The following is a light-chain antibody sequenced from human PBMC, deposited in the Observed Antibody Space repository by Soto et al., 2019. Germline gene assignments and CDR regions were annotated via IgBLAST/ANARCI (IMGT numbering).Light chain of an antibody. J-gene: IGLJ2*01. CDR3: PSYDSSLRVAV. CDR1: SSNIGAGYD. Sequence: QSVLTQPPSVSGAPGQRVTISCTGSSSNIGAGYDVHWYQQLPGTAPKLLIYGNSNRPSGVPDRFSGSKSGTSASLAITGVQAEDEAYYYCPSYDSSLRVAVFGGGTTLTVL. V-gene: IGLV1-40*01. CDR2: GNS.